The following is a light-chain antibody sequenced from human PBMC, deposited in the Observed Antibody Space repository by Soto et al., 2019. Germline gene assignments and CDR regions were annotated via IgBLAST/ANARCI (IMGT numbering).Light chain of an antibody. CDR3: QQRSNWPPIT. J-gene: IGKJ5*01. Sequence: EIVLTQSPATLSLSPGERATLSCRASQSVSSYLAWYQQKPGQAXRLLIYDASTRATGIPARFSGSGSGTDFTLTISSLEPEDFAVYYCQQRSNWPPITFGQGTRLEIK. V-gene: IGKV3-11*01. CDR2: DAS. CDR1: QSVSSY.